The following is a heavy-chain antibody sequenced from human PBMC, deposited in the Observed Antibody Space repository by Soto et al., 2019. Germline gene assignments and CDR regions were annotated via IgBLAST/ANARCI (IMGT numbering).Heavy chain of an antibody. J-gene: IGHJ3*02. CDR3: AREYQGGELLAFDI. V-gene: IGHV4-31*03. CDR2: IYYSGST. Sequence: SETLSLTCTVSGGSISSGGYYWSWIRQHPGKGLECIGYIYYSGSTYYNPSLKSRVTISVDTSKNQFSLKLSCVTAADTAVYYCAREYQGGELLAFDIWGQGTMVTVSS. D-gene: IGHD1-26*01. CDR1: GGSISSGGYY.